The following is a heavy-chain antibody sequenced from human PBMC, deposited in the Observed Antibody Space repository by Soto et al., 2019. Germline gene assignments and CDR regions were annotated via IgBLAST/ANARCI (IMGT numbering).Heavy chain of an antibody. CDR3: AKDRPRRTSGYFFDY. V-gene: IGHV4-59*12. CDR1: GGSISNYY. J-gene: IGHJ4*02. D-gene: IGHD1-1*01. Sequence: SLTCTVSGGSISNYYWSWIRQPPGNGLEWIGFIYYSGTTNYNPSLKSRVTISVDTSRNQFSLKLTSVTAADTALYYCAKDRPRRTSGYFFDYWGQGTPVTVSS. CDR2: IYYSGTT.